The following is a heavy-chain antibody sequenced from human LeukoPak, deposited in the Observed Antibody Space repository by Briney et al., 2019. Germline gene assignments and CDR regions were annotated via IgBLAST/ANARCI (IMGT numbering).Heavy chain of an antibody. D-gene: IGHD3-3*01. CDR2: IWYDGSNK. Sequence: PGGSLRLSCAASGFTFSSYGMHWVRQAPGKGLERVAVIWYDGSNKYYADSVKGRFTISRDNSKNTLYLQTNSLRAEDTAVYYCARGTYYDFWSPDYWGQGTLVTVSS. CDR1: GFTFSSYG. J-gene: IGHJ4*02. CDR3: ARGTYYDFWSPDY. V-gene: IGHV3-33*01.